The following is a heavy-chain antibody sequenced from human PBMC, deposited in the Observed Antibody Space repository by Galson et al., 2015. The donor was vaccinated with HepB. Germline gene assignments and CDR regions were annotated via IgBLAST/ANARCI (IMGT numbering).Heavy chain of an antibody. D-gene: IGHD3-10*01. CDR3: ARALPSGIRGGRVFDH. CDR2: ISSSGSYI. J-gene: IGHJ4*02. Sequence: SLRLSCAASGFNFSHYSMNWVRQAPGKGLEWVSSISSSGSYIYYGDSVKGRCTVSRDRAKTAVYLQMNSLRGDDTAVYYCARALPSGIRGGRVFDHWGQGTLVTVSS. V-gene: IGHV3-21*01. CDR1: GFNFSHYS.